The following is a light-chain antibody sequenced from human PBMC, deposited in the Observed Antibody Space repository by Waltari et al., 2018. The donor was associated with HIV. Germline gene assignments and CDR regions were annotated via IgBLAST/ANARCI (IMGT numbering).Light chain of an antibody. Sequence: QSALTPPRSVSGSPGQSVTISCPGPPTGVRGYIYVSWYQHHPGNAPKLMIFDDNKRPSGVPDRFSGSKSGNTASLTISGLQAEDEADYYCCSFAGTYTDVFGTGTKVIVL. V-gene: IGLV2-11*01. CDR1: PTGVRGYIY. J-gene: IGLJ1*01. CDR2: DDN. CDR3: CSFAGTYTDV.